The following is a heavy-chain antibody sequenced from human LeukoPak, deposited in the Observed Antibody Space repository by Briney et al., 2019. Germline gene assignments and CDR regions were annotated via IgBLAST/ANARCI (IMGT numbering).Heavy chain of an antibody. V-gene: IGHV4-38-2*02. J-gene: IGHJ4*02. D-gene: IGHD2-15*01. CDR1: GYSISSGYY. Sequence: PSETLSLTCTVSGYSISSGYYWGWIRQPPGKGLEWIGSIYHSGSTYYNPSLKSRVTISVDTSKNQFSLKLSSVTAADTAVYYCARRYCSGGSCSHEKYYFDYWGQGTLVTVSS. CDR3: ARRYCSGGSCSHEKYYFDY. CDR2: IYHSGST.